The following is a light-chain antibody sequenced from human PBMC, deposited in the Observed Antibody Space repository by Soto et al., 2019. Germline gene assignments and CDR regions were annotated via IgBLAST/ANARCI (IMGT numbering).Light chain of an antibody. CDR1: SSDVGGYNY. V-gene: IGLV2-8*01. CDR2: EVS. Sequence: QSALTQPPSASGSPGQSVTISCTGTSSDVGGYNYVSWYQQHPGKVSKVMIYEVSKRPSGVPDRFSGSKSGNTASLTVSGLQAEDEADYFCSSYAGSNNPYVFGTGTKLTVL. J-gene: IGLJ1*01. CDR3: SSYAGSNNPYV.